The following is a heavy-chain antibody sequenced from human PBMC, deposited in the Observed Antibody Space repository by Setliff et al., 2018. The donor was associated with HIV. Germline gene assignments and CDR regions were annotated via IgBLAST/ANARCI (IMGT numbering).Heavy chain of an antibody. D-gene: IGHD3-22*01. CDR3: AKGFYYDTGDGRVRAFDI. CDR1: GFTFSSCW. V-gene: IGHV3-23*01. J-gene: IGHJ3*02. Sequence: GGSLRLSCAASGFTFSSCWVTWVRQGPGKGLEWVSTIAGNAINTYHADSVKGRFTISRDNSKNTLSPQMSSLRAEDTAVYFCAKGFYYDTGDGRVRAFDIWGQGTMVTVSS. CDR2: IAGNAINT.